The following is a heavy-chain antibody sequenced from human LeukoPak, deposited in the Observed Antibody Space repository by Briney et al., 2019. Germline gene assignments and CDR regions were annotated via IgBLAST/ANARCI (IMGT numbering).Heavy chain of an antibody. CDR3: ARPGTYSSTNKGNWFDP. Sequence: PSETLSLTCTVSGGSISSSSYYWGWIRQPPGKGLEWIGKINHSGSTNYNPSLKSRVTISVDTSKNQFSLKLSSVTAADTAVYYCARPGTYSSTNKGNWFDPWGQGTLVTVSS. CDR2: INHSGST. V-gene: IGHV4-39*07. CDR1: GGSISSSSYY. J-gene: IGHJ5*02. D-gene: IGHD6-13*01.